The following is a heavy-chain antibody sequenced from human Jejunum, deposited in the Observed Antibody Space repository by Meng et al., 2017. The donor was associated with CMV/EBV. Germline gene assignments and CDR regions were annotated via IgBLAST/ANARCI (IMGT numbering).Heavy chain of an antibody. D-gene: IGHD1-1*01. CDR3: AKEHLEYYYGMDV. CDR1: GFTFDAYA. CDR2: ISWNGGTI. V-gene: IGHV3-9*01. Sequence: SGFTFDAYAMHWVRQAPGKGLEWVSGISWNGGTIGYADFVKGRFTISRDNAKNSLYLQMNSLRAEDTALYYCAKEHLEYYYGMDVWGQGTTVTVSS. J-gene: IGHJ6*02.